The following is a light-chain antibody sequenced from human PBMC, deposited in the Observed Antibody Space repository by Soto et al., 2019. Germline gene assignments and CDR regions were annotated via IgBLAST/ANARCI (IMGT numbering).Light chain of an antibody. CDR1: SSDFGGFNY. CDR2: DVS. CDR3: SSYTSSSTPFV. V-gene: IGLV2-14*01. J-gene: IGLJ1*01. Sequence: QSVLTQPASVSGSPGQSITISCTGTSSDFGGFNYVSWFQQHPGKAPKLMIYDVSNRPSGVSSRFSGSKSGSTASLTISGLQAEDEADYYCSSYTSSSTPFVFGTGTKVTVL.